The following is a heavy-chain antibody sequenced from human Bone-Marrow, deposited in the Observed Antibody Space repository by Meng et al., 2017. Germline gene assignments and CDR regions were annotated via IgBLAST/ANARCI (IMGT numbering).Heavy chain of an antibody. D-gene: IGHD3-22*01. CDR2: IRKKVNSYTT. J-gene: IGHJ4*02. V-gene: IGHV3-72*01. Sequence: GGSLRLSCVASGFTFSDHYMDWVRQAPGKGLEWVGRIRKKVNSYTTEYAASVKGRFTISRDDSKNSLYLQMNSLKTDDTAVYFCVRDVRYDSGGYYDYWGQGTLVTVSS. CDR3: VRDVRYDSGGYYDY. CDR1: GFTFSDHY.